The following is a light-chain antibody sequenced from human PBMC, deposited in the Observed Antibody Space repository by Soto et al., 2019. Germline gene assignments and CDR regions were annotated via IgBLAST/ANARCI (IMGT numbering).Light chain of an antibody. CDR2: AAS. V-gene: IGKV1D-8*01. Sequence: VIWMTQSPSLVSASTGDRVTITCRMSPAVGSYLAWYQQKPGKAPELLIYAASTLHSGVPPRFSGSGSGTDFTLTVSSLQSEDFATYYCQQYDTLPLTFGGGTRVEIK. CDR1: PAVGSY. J-gene: IGKJ4*01. CDR3: QQYDTLPLT.